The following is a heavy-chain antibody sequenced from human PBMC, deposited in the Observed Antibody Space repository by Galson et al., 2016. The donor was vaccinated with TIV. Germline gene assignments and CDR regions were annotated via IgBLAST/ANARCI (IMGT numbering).Heavy chain of an antibody. J-gene: IGHJ4*02. D-gene: IGHD6-19*01. Sequence: SVKVSCKASGYTFTTYAIHWVRQAPGHGLEWMGWINAGNGDTKYSQKFQGRVTISRDTSASTDYMELSSLTSEDTAMYYCARGATSDWPFDYWGQATLVTVSS. CDR2: INAGNGDT. CDR1: GYTFTTYA. V-gene: IGHV1-3*01. CDR3: ARGATSDWPFDY.